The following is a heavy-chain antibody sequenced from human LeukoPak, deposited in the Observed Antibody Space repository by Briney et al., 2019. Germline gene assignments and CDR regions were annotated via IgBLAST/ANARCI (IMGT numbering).Heavy chain of an antibody. CDR1: GGSINSYY. J-gene: IGHJ4*02. Sequence: SETLSLTCTVSGGSINSYYWSWLRQPPGKGLEWIGYIYYSGSINYNPSLKSRVTISVDTSKNQFSLKLSSVTAADTAVYYCARVIDCGGDCYLFDYWGQGTLVTVSS. CDR2: IYYSGSI. D-gene: IGHD2-21*02. CDR3: ARVIDCGGDCYLFDY. V-gene: IGHV4-59*01.